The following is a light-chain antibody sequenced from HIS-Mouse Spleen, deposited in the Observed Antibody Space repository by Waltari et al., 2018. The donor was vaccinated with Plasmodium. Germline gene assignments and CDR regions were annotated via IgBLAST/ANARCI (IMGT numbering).Light chain of an antibody. J-gene: IGKJ3*01. CDR1: QSFSSN. CDR3: QQYNNWSFT. V-gene: IGKV3-15*01. CDR2: GAS. Sequence: EIVMTQSPATLSVSTGERATLSCRASQSFSSNLAWYQQKPGHAPRLLIYGASTRATGIPARFSGSGSGTEFTLTISSLQSEDFAVYYCQQYNNWSFTFGPGTKVDIK.